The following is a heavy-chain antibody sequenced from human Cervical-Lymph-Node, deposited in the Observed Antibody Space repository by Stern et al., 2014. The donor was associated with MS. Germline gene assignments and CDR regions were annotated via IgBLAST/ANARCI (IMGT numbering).Heavy chain of an antibody. J-gene: IGHJ4*02. CDR3: ARDYYDSRGYSH. CDR1: GYSVRTNY. CDR2: IYSGGST. V-gene: IGHV3-53*01. Sequence: EVQLVESGGGLIQPGGSLRLSCAVSGYSVRTNYMSWIRPAPGKGLEWVAVIYSGGSTYHADAVRGRFTISRDNARNTLSLQMDSLRAEDTAVYYCARDYYDSRGYSHWGQGTLVTVSS. D-gene: IGHD3-22*01.